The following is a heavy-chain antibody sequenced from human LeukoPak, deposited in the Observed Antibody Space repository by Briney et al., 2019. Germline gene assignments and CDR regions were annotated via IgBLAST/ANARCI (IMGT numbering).Heavy chain of an antibody. D-gene: IGHD6-19*01. V-gene: IGHV3-43*02. CDR1: GLTFHEYA. CDR3: ARAGGAVSVNPFDY. J-gene: IGHJ4*02. CDR2: ITGDGSST. Sequence: GGSLRLSCAASGLTFHEYAMHWVRQAPGKGLEWVSFITGDGSSTYYADSVKGRFTISRDNSKNSLYLQMNSLRAEDTAVYYCARAGGAVSVNPFDYWGLGTLVTVSS.